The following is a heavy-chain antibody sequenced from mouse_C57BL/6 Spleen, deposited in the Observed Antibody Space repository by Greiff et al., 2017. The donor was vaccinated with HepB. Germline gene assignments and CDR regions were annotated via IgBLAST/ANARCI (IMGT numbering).Heavy chain of an antibody. CDR1: GYTFTSFG. J-gene: IGHJ3*01. V-gene: IGHV1-81*01. CDR3: ARRDSSGYFFAY. CDR2: IYPRSGNT. D-gene: IGHD3-2*02. Sequence: LVESGAELARPGASVKLSCKASGYTFTSFGISWVKQRTGQGLEWIGEIYPRSGNTYYNEKFKGKATLTADKSSSTAYMELRSLTSEDSAVYFCARRDSSGYFFAYWGQGTLVTVSA.